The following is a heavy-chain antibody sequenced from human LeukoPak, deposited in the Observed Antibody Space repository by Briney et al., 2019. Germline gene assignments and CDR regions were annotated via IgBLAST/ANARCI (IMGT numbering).Heavy chain of an antibody. V-gene: IGHV3-30*18. CDR1: GLTFSSYG. CDR3: ANAEAAGYLDY. J-gene: IGHJ4*02. Sequence: GRSLRLSCAASGLTFSSYGMHWVRQAPGKGLEWVAVISYDGSNKYYADSVKGRFTISRDNSKNTLYLQMNSLRAEDTAVYYCANAEAAGYLDYWGQGTPVTVSS. CDR2: ISYDGSNK. D-gene: IGHD6-13*01.